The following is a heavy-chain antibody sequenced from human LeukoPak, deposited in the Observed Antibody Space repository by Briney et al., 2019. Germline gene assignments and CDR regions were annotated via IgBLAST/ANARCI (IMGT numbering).Heavy chain of an antibody. Sequence: ASVKVSCKASGYTFTSYYMHWVRQAPGQGLEWMGIINPSGGSTSYAQKFQGRVTMTRDMSTSTVYMELSSLRSEDTAVYYCARAGITMIVGGNDWFDPWGQGTRVTVSS. D-gene: IGHD3-22*01. CDR3: ARAGITMIVGGNDWFDP. CDR1: GYTFTSYY. CDR2: INPSGGST. V-gene: IGHV1-46*01. J-gene: IGHJ5*02.